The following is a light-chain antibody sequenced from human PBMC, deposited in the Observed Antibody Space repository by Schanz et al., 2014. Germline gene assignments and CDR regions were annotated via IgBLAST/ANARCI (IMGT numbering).Light chain of an antibody. J-gene: IGLJ2*01. CDR2: SND. V-gene: IGLV1-44*01. CDR1: SSNIGSNY. Sequence: QSVLTQPPSASGTPGQRVTISCSGASSNIGSNYVHWYQQLPGTAPKLLIYSNDHRPSGVPDRFSGSKSGTSASLAISGLQAEDEADYYCSSYAGSRNLVFGGGTKLTVL. CDR3: SSYAGSRNLV.